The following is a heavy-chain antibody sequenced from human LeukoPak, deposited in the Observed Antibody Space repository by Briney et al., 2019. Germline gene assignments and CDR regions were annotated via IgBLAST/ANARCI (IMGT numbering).Heavy chain of an antibody. Sequence: GTSVKVSCKASGFTFTSSAMQWVRQARGQRLEWIGWIVVGSGNTNYAQKFQERVTITRDMSTSTAYMELSRLTSDDTAVYYCSRGIIGGHDFDYWGQGTLVTVSS. CDR1: GFTFTSSA. CDR3: SRGIIGGHDFDY. V-gene: IGHV1-58*02. CDR2: IVVGSGNT. D-gene: IGHD3-10*01. J-gene: IGHJ4*02.